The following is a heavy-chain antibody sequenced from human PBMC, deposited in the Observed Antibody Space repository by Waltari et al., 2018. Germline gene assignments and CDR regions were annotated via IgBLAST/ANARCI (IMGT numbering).Heavy chain of an antibody. D-gene: IGHD1-26*01. J-gene: IGHJ4*02. CDR2: IYYSGSA. V-gene: IGHV4-30-4*01. CDR1: GGSISSSDHY. Sequence: QVQLQESGPGLVKPSQTLSLPCTVSGGSISSSDHYWSWIRQPPGKGLEWIGYIYYSGSAYYNPSLKSRVTISVDTSKNQFSLNLSSVTAADTAVYYCASEVGATEAADSWGQGTLVTVSS. CDR3: ASEVGATEAADS.